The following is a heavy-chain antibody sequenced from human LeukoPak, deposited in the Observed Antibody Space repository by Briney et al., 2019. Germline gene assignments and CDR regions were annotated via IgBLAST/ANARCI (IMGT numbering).Heavy chain of an antibody. V-gene: IGHV1-46*01. CDR1: GGTFISYA. D-gene: IGHD1-26*01. CDR2: INPSGGST. Sequence: ASVKVSCKASGGTFISYAISWVRQAPGQGLEWMGIINPSGGSTSYAQKFQGRVTMTRDTPTSTVYMELSSLRSEDTAVYYCARAWELNWFDPWGQGTLVTVSS. CDR3: ARAWELNWFDP. J-gene: IGHJ5*02.